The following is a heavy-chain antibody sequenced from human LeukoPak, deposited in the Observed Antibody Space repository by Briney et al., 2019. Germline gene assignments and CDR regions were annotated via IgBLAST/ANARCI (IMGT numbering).Heavy chain of an antibody. CDR1: GFTLSDYY. CDR2: SSSSGSTI. Sequence: GGSLRLSCAASGFTLSDYYMSWIRQAPGKGLEWVSYSSSSGSTIYYADSVKGRFAISRDNAKDSLYLQMNSLRAEDTAVYYCARRRDLIDHWGQGTLVTVSS. V-gene: IGHV3-11*01. J-gene: IGHJ4*02. CDR3: ARRRDLIDH.